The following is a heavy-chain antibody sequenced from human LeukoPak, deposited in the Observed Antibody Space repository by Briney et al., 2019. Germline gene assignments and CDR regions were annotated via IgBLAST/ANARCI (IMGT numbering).Heavy chain of an antibody. D-gene: IGHD6-13*01. Sequence: GASVKVSCKASGYTFTSYDINWVRQATGQGLEWMGWMNPNSGNTGYAQKFQGRVTMTRNTSISTAYMELSSLRSEDTAVYYCARERIAAAGSYFDYWAREPWSPSPQ. J-gene: IGHJ4*02. CDR1: GYTFTSYD. CDR3: ARERIAAAGSYFDY. V-gene: IGHV1-8*01. CDR2: MNPNSGNT.